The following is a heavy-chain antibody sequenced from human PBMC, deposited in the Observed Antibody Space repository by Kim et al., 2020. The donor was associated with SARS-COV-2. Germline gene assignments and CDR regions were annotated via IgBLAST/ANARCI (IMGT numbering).Heavy chain of an antibody. J-gene: IGHJ4*02. CDR2: IYYSGST. Sequence: SETLSLTCTVSGGSISSSSYYWGWIRQPPGKGLEWIGSIYYSGSTYYNPSLKSRVTISVDTSKIQFSLKLSSVTAADTAVFYCARQMGITMIVVVISTHFDYWGQGTLVTVSS. CDR3: ARQMGITMIVVVISTHFDY. D-gene: IGHD3-22*01. V-gene: IGHV4-39*01. CDR1: GGSISSSSYY.